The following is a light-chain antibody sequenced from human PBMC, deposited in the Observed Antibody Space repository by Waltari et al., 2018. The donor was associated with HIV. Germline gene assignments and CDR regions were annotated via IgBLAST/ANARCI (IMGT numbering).Light chain of an antibody. V-gene: IGKV2-28*01. CDR1: QSLLQSNGDNY. CDR3: MQALQTPRT. J-gene: IGKJ4*01. CDR2: LGS. Sequence: DIVMTQSPLSLTVTPGEPASISCRSSQSLLQSNGDNYLDWYLQKPGQSPKLLIYLGSHRASGVPDRFSGSGSGTDFTLKISRVEAEDVGVYYCMQALQTPRTFGGGTKVEIK.